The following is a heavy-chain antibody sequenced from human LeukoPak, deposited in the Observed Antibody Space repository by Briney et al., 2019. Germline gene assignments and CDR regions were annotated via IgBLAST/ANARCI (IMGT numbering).Heavy chain of an antibody. J-gene: IGHJ4*02. D-gene: IGHD3-22*01. Sequence: PGGSLRLSCAASGFTFSRHWMHWVRQAPGKGLVWVSRINSDGSSTTYADSVKGRFTISRDNAKNTLYLQMNSLRAEDTAVYYCARVRNYYDSSAMGYWGQGTLVTVSS. CDR3: ARVRNYYDSSAMGY. CDR2: INSDGSST. V-gene: IGHV3-74*03. CDR1: GFTFSRHW.